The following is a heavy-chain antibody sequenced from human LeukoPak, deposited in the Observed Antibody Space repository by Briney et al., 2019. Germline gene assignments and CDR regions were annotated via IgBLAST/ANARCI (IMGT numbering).Heavy chain of an antibody. D-gene: IGHD3-22*01. CDR3: AKDFLDSSGSRVGMDV. Sequence: HPGGSLRLSCAASGFTVSSYGMHWVRQAPGKGLEWVAVIWYDGSNKYYADSVKGRFTISRDNSKNTLYLQMNSLRAEDTAVYYCAKDFLDSSGSRVGMDVWGQETTVTVSS. CDR1: GFTVSSYG. J-gene: IGHJ6*02. CDR2: IWYDGSNK. V-gene: IGHV3-30*02.